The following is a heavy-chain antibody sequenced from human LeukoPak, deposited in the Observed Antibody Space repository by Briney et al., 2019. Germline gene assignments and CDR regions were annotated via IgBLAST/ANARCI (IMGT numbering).Heavy chain of an antibody. J-gene: IGHJ4*02. CDR2: IIPILGIA. V-gene: IGHV1-69*04. CDR3: ARVGDAVGAIFDY. D-gene: IGHD1-26*01. CDR1: GGTFSSYA. Sequence: ASVKVSCKASGGTFSSYAISWVRQAPGQGLEWMGRIIPILGIANYAQKFQGRVTITADKSTSTAYMELSSLRSEDTAVYYCARVGDAVGAIFDYWGQGTLVTVSS.